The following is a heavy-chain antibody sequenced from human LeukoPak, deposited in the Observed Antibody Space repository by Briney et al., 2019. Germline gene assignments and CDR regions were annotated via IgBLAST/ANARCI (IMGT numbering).Heavy chain of an antibody. CDR2: IIPIFGTA. Sequence: SVKVSCXASVGTFSSYAISWVRQAPGQGLGWMGGIIPIFGTANYAQKFQGRVTITADESTSTAYMELSSLRSEDTAVYYCARDTFDSSGTDYWGQGTLVTVSS. D-gene: IGHD3-22*01. CDR3: ARDTFDSSGTDY. CDR1: VGTFSSYA. V-gene: IGHV1-69*13. J-gene: IGHJ4*02.